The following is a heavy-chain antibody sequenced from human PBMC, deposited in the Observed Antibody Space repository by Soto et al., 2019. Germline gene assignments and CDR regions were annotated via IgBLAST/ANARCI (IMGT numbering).Heavy chain of an antibody. V-gene: IGHV4-61*08. CDR1: GGSISSGDYY. CDR2: IYYSGST. CDR3: ARWGYCISTSCYNDYYYGMDV. Sequence: SETLSLTCTVSGGSISSGDYYWSWIRQPPGKGLEWIGYIYYSGSTNYNPSLKSRVTISVDTSKNQFSLKLSSVTAADTAVYYCARWGYCISTSCYNDYYYGMDVWGQGTTVTVSS. J-gene: IGHJ6*02. D-gene: IGHD2-2*02.